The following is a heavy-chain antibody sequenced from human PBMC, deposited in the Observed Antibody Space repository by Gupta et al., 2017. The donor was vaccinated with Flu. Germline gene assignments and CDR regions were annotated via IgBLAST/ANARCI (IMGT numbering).Heavy chain of an antibody. J-gene: IGHJ4*02. D-gene: IGHD1-1*01. CDR3: TTIPWEQGAEDY. V-gene: IGHV3-48*03. Sequence: VRQAAGKGLEWVSYISIDGKRIYYADAVKARFTISRDNARNSLFLKMNSLRTEDTAGYYCTTIPWEQGAEDYWGQGTLVTVSS. CDR2: ISIDGKRI.